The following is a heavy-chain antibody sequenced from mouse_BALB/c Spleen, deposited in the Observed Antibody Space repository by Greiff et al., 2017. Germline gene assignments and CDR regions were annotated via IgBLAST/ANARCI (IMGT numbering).Heavy chain of an antibody. CDR1: GYSITSGYY. CDR3: ARGDWGMDY. V-gene: IGHV3-6*02. J-gene: IGHJ4*01. CDR2: ISYDGSN. Sequence: EVKLVESGPGLVKPSQSLSLTCSVTGYSITSGYYWNWIRQFPGNKLEWMGYISYDGSNNYNPSLKNRISITRDTSKNQFFLKLNSVTTEDTATYYCARGDWGMDYWGQGTSVTVSS.